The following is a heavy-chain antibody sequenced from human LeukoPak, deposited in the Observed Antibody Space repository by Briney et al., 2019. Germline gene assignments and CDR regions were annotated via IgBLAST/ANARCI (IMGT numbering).Heavy chain of an antibody. CDR2: IKQDGSEK. J-gene: IGHJ4*02. D-gene: IGHD3-22*01. V-gene: IGHV3-7*01. CDR3: ARVISGYYPIDY. Sequence: PGGSLRLSCAASGFTFNSYWMSWVRQAPEKGLEWVANIKQDGSEKYYVDSVKGRFTISRDNAKNALYLKMNSLRAEDTAVYYCARVISGYYPIDYWGQGTLVTVSS. CDR1: GFTFNSYW.